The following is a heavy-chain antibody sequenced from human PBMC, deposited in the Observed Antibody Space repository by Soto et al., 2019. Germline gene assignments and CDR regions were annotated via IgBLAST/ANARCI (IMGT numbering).Heavy chain of an antibody. CDR3: ASGIAVAGTYFDD. CDR2: ISYDGSNK. V-gene: IGHV3-30-3*01. CDR1: GFTFSSYA. Sequence: PGGSLRLSCAASGFTFSSYAMHWVRQAPGKGLEWVAVISYDGSNKYYADSVKGRFTISRDNSKNTLYLQMNSLRAEDTAVYYCASGIAVAGTYFDDWGQGTLVTVSS. J-gene: IGHJ4*02. D-gene: IGHD6-19*01.